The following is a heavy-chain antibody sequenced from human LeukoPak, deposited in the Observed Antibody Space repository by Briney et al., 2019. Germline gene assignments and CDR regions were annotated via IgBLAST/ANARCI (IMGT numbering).Heavy chain of an antibody. CDR3: ARRFSGDYGRDYYYYMDV. J-gene: IGHJ6*03. V-gene: IGHV3-21*01. CDR1: GFTFSSYS. Sequence: GGSLRLSCAASGFTFSSYSMNWVRQAPGKGLEWVSSISSSSSYIYYADSVKGRFTISRDNAKNSLYLQMNSLRAEDTAVYYCARRFSGDYGRDYYYYMDVWGKGTTVTVSS. CDR2: ISSSSSYI. D-gene: IGHD4-17*01.